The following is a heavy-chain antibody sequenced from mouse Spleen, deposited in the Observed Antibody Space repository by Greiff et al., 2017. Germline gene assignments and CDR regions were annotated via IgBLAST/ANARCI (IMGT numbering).Heavy chain of an antibody. CDR3: AREGRYDYFDY. V-gene: IGHV5-16*01. CDR1: GFTFSDYY. CDR2: INYDGSST. D-gene: IGHD2-14*01. Sequence: DVKLVESEGGLVQPGSSMKLSCTASGFTFSDYYMAWVRQVPEKGLEWVANINYDGSSTYYLDSLKSRFIISRDNAKNILYLQMSSLKSEDTATYYCAREGRYDYFDYWGQGTTLTVSS. J-gene: IGHJ2*01.